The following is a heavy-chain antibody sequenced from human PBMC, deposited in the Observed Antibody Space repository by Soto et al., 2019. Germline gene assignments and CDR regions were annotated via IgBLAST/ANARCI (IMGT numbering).Heavy chain of an antibody. V-gene: IGHV4-4*07. CDR3: ARSSHKESWFEP. Sequence: SETLSLTCTVSNGSISNFYWNWIRQSAGKGLEWIGRIHGSGSATYNPSLRSRVTMSVDTSKNQFSLKVNSVTGADTAVYYCARSSHKESWFEPWGQGTLVTVS. CDR1: NGSISNFY. D-gene: IGHD6-13*01. CDR2: IHGSGSA. J-gene: IGHJ5*02.